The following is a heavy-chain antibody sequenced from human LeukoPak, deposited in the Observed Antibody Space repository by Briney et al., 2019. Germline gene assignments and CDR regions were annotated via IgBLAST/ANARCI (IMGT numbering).Heavy chain of an antibody. CDR1: GFTFSSYW. CDR3: GRVGAYYGSGSYSDY. D-gene: IGHD3-10*01. V-gene: IGHV3-7*01. CDR2: INQDGSQK. Sequence: PGGSLRLSCAASGFTFSSYWMSWVRQAPGKGLEWVANINQDGSQKYHVDSVKGRFTISRDNAKKSLYLKMNSLRAEDTAVYYCGRVGAYYGSGSYSDYWGQGTLVTVSS. J-gene: IGHJ4*02.